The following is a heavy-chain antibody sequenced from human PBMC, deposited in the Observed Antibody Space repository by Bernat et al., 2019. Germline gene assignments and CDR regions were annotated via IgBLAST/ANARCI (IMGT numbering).Heavy chain of an antibody. CDR2: IYYSGST. Sequence: QVQLQESGPGLVKPSETLSLTCTVSGGSISSYYWSWIRQPPGKGLEWIGYIYYSGSTNYNPSLKSRVTISVDTSKNQFSLKLSSVTAADTAVYYCARGGVVATILGWYSSSWSERGFDYWGQGTLVTVSS. CDR3: ARGGVVATILGWYSSSWSERGFDY. CDR1: GGSISSYY. J-gene: IGHJ4*02. D-gene: IGHD6-13*01. V-gene: IGHV4-59*01.